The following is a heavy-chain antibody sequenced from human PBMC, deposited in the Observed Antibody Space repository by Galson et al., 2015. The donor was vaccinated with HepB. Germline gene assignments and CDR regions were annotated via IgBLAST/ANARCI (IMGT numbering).Heavy chain of an antibody. Sequence: SLRLSCAGSGFPFGNYAMSWFRQAPGKGLEWLGYINSKTFGGTTQYAASVRGRFTISRDDSASLAYLQMNNLRIEDTAMYYCTLGGAAAYWGQGTLVTVSS. V-gene: IGHV3-49*03. CDR2: INSKTFGGTT. D-gene: IGHD2-15*01. J-gene: IGHJ4*02. CDR1: GFPFGNYA. CDR3: TLGGAAAY.